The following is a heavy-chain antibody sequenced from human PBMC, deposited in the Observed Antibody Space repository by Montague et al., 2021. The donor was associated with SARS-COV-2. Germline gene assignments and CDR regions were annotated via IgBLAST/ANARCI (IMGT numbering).Heavy chain of an antibody. CDR2: MYTSGST. J-gene: IGHJ6*02. V-gene: IGHV4-61*02. CDR3: ARDGSLRFEILIGPRHYYYGMDV. D-gene: IGHD3-9*01. Sequence: TLSLTCTVAVHSISSGTHYWIWIPQSAAPGLVWIGRMYTSGSTNYNPSLKSRVTISVDTSKNQFSLKLRSVTAADTAVYYCARDGSLRFEILIGPRHYYYGMDVWGQGTTVTVSS. CDR1: VHSISSGTHY.